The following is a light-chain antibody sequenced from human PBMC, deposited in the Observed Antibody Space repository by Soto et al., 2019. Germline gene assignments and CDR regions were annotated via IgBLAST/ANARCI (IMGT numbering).Light chain of an antibody. V-gene: IGLV1-40*01. Sequence: QSALTQPPSVSGAQVQRVTISCTGSSSNIGAGYDVHWYQQFPGRAPKLLIYANTNRPSGVPDRFSGSKSVTSASLAIAGLLAEDEADYYCQSYDSSLTVFGTGTQVTVL. CDR3: QSYDSSLTV. CDR2: ANT. J-gene: IGLJ1*01. CDR1: SSNIGAGYD.